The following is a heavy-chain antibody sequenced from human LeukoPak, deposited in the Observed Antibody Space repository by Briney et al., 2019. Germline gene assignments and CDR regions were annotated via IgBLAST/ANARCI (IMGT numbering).Heavy chain of an antibody. D-gene: IGHD3-3*01. CDR1: GYSFTCYG. Sequence: GASVKLSCNSSGYSFTCYGNSWVRHPPGQGLERMGWISAYNGNTNYAQKLQGRVTMTTDTSTSTAYMELRSLRSDDTAVYYCARREIYDFWSGVDYWGQGTLVTVSS. J-gene: IGHJ4*02. V-gene: IGHV1-18*01. CDR3: ARREIYDFWSGVDY. CDR2: ISAYNGNT.